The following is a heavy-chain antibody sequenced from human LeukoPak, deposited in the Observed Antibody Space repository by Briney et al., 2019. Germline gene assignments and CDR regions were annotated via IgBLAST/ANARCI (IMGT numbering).Heavy chain of an antibody. J-gene: IGHJ4*02. D-gene: IGHD6-13*01. Sequence: GASVKVSCKAPGYTFTGYYMHWVRQAPGQGLEWMGWINPNSGGTNYAQKFQGRVTMTRDTSISTAYMELSRLRSDDTAVYYCARHVDLSWRQLGPLDYWGQGTLVTVSS. CDR2: INPNSGGT. CDR1: GYTFTGYY. V-gene: IGHV1-2*02. CDR3: ARHVDLSWRQLGPLDY.